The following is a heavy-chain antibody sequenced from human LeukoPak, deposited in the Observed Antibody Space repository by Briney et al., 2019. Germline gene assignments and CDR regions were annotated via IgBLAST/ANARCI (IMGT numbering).Heavy chain of an antibody. CDR1: GGSISSYY. CDR2: IYTSGST. V-gene: IGHV4-4*08. CDR3: ARTSTYSSGWYWYFDL. D-gene: IGHD6-19*01. J-gene: IGHJ2*01. Sequence: PSETLSLTCTVSGGSISSYYWSWIRQPPGKGLEWIGRIYTSGSTNYNPSLKSRVTISVDTSKNQLSLKLSSVTAADTAVYYCARTSTYSSGWYWYFDLWGRGTLVTVSS.